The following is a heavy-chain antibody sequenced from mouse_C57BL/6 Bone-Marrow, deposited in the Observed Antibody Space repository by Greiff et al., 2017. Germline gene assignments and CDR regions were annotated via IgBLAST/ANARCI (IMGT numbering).Heavy chain of an antibody. D-gene: IGHD1-1*01. Sequence: VQLKESGAELVRPGASVTLSCTASGFNIKDDYMHWVKQRPEQGLEWIGWIAPENGGTEYASKFQGKATITADTSSNTAYLQLSSLTSEDTAVYYCTTLPKNYWGQGTTLTVSS. CDR1: GFNIKDDY. V-gene: IGHV14-4*01. J-gene: IGHJ2*01. CDR3: TTLPKNY. CDR2: IAPENGGT.